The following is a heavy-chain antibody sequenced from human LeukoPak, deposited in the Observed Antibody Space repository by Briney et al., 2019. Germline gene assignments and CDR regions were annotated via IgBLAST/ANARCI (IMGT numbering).Heavy chain of an antibody. D-gene: IGHD1-26*01. V-gene: IGHV5-51*01. Sequence: GESLKISCKASGYSFTNYWIDWVRQMPGKGLEWMGIIYPGDSDTRYSPSFQGQVTISADKSISTAYLQWSSLKASDTAMYYCARRHTAWELLDYWGQGTLVTVSS. J-gene: IGHJ4*02. CDR3: ARRHTAWELLDY. CDR2: IYPGDSDT. CDR1: GYSFTNYW.